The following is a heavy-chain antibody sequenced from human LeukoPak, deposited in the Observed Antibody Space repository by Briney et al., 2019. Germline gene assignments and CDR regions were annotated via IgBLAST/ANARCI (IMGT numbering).Heavy chain of an antibody. CDR2: IYYSGST. J-gene: IGHJ5*02. Sequence: SETLSLTCTVSGGSISSGGYYWSWIRQHPGKGLEWIGYIYYSGSTYYNPSLKSRVTMSVDTSKNQFSLKLNSVTAPDTAVYYFGRKVVNNWFDPWGRGTLV. V-gene: IGHV4-31*03. CDR3: GRKVVNNWFDP. CDR1: GGSISSGGYY.